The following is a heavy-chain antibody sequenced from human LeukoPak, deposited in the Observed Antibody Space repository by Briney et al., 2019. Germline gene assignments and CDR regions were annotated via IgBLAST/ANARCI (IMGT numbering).Heavy chain of an antibody. Sequence: GTSVTVSFKASGFTFTSSAMQWVRQARGQRLEGIGWIVVGSGNTNYAQKFQERVTITRDMSTSTAYMELSSLRSEDTAVYYCAASYSSSWFDFDYWGQGTLVTVSS. V-gene: IGHV1-58*02. CDR2: IVVGSGNT. CDR3: AASYSSSWFDFDY. D-gene: IGHD6-13*01. CDR1: GFTFTSSA. J-gene: IGHJ4*02.